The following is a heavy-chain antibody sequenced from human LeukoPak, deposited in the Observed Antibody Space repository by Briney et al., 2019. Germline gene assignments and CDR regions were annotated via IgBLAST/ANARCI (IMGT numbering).Heavy chain of an antibody. Sequence: GGSLRLSCAASGFTFSSYAMHWVRQAPGKGLEWVAVISYDGSNKYYADSVKGRFTISRDNSKNSLYLQMNSLRAEDTAVYYCARDYGYYDSSGYDHRDDAFDIWGQGTMVTVSS. CDR3: ARDYGYYDSSGYDHRDDAFDI. V-gene: IGHV3-30*04. CDR2: ISYDGSNK. J-gene: IGHJ3*02. D-gene: IGHD3-22*01. CDR1: GFTFSSYA.